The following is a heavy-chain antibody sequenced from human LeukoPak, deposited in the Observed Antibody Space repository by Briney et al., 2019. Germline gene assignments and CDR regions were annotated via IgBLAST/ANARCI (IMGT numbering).Heavy chain of an antibody. CDR3: ARIFRDDYVWGSYRPPTAFDI. CDR1: GYTFTSYG. Sequence: ASVKVSCTASGYTFTSYGISWVRQAPGQGLEWMGWISAYNGNTNYAQKLQGRVTMTTDTSTSTAYMELRSLRSDDTAVYYCARIFRDDYVWGSYRPPTAFDIWGQGTMVTVSS. D-gene: IGHD3-16*02. V-gene: IGHV1-18*01. J-gene: IGHJ3*02. CDR2: ISAYNGNT.